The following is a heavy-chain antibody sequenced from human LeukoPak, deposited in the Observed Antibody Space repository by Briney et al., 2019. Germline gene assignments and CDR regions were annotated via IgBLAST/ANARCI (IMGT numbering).Heavy chain of an antibody. J-gene: IGHJ4*02. V-gene: IGHV3-9*01. D-gene: IGHD3-22*01. CDR1: GFTFDDYA. CDR3: AREYYYDSSGYYPTSYFDY. Sequence: PGGSLRLSCAASGFTFDDYAMHWVRQAPGKGLEWVSGISRNSGSIGYADSVKGRFTISRDNAKNSLYLQMNSLRAEDTALYYCAREYYYDSSGYYPTSYFDYWGQGTLVTVSS. CDR2: ISRNSGSI.